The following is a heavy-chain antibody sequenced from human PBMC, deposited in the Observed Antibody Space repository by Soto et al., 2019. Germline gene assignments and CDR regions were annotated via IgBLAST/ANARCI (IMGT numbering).Heavy chain of an antibody. CDR2: IYPGDSDT. CDR1: GYSFTNYW. CDR3: ARHLGTLVRAPSFDY. Sequence: EVQLVQSGAEVKKPGESLKISCKGSGYSFTNYWIGWVRQMPGKGLEWMGIIYPGDSDTRYSPSFQGQVTISADKSISTAYLQWNSLKASDTAMYYCARHLGTLVRAPSFDYWGQGTLVTVSS. V-gene: IGHV5-51*01. D-gene: IGHD3-10*01. J-gene: IGHJ4*02.